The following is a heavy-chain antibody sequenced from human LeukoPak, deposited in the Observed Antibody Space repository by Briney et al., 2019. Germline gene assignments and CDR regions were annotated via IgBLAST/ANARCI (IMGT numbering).Heavy chain of an antibody. J-gene: IGHJ4*02. D-gene: IGHD3-22*01. CDR3: AKSFGDSSGYYHFAF. CDR2: ISGSGSKT. CDR1: GFTFSNYV. Sequence: GGSLRLSCAASGFTFSNYVMTWVRQAPGKGLQWVSRISGSGSKTYYADSVKGRFTISRDNSKNTLYLQMNSLRAEDTAAYYCAKSFGDSSGYYHFAFWGQGTLVTVSS. V-gene: IGHV3-23*01.